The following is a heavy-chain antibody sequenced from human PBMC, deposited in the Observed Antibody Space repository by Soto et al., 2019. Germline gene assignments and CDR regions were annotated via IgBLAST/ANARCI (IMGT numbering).Heavy chain of an antibody. Sequence: EVQLLESGGGLVQPGGSLRLSCAASGFTFSSYAMSWVRQAPGKGLEWVSAISGSGGSTYYADSVKGRFTISRDNSKNTLYLQMNSLRAEHTAVYYCAKDPRDIVVVVAATMGRFFDYWGQGTLVTVSS. CDR1: GFTFSSYA. CDR3: AKDPRDIVVVVAATMGRFFDY. V-gene: IGHV3-23*01. J-gene: IGHJ4*02. D-gene: IGHD2-15*01. CDR2: ISGSGGST.